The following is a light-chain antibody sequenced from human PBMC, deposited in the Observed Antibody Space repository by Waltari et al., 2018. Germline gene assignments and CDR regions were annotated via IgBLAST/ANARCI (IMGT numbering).Light chain of an antibody. CDR3: QQYNDRPRT. CDR2: AAS. V-gene: IGKV3-15*01. J-gene: IGKJ1*01. CDR1: QSVSYN. Sequence: EIVMTQSPATLSVSPGERVTLSCRSSQSVSYNLAWYQQKPGQAPRLLIYAASTRATGIPARFSGCGSGSAFSLIISSLQSEDFAVYYCQQYNDRPRTFGQGTKVEIK.